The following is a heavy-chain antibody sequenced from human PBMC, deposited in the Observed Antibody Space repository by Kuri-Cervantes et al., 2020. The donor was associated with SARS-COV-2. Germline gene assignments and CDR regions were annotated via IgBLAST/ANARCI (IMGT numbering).Heavy chain of an antibody. CDR3: ARGVVPAAIRYYYYYYYMDV. CDR2: ISSSGSTI. D-gene: IGHD2-2*02. V-gene: IGHV3-11*04. CDR1: GFTFSDYY. J-gene: IGHJ6*03. Sequence: GESLKISCAASGFTFSDYYMSWIRQAPGKGLEWVSYISSSGSTIYYADSVKGRFTISRDNAKNSLYLQMNNLRAEDTAVYYCARGVVPAAIRYYYYYYYMDVWGKGTTVTVSS.